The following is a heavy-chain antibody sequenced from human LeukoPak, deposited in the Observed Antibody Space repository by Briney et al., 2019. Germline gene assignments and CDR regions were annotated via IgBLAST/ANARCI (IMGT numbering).Heavy chain of an antibody. V-gene: IGHV4-34*01. D-gene: IGHD3-10*01. Sequence: PSETLSLTCAVYGGSFSGYYWSWIRQPPGKGLEWIGEINHSGSTNYNPSLKSRVTISVDTSKNQFSLKLSSVTAADTAVYYCARGEVVRGVTGGWFDPWGQGTLVTVSS. CDR2: INHSGST. J-gene: IGHJ5*02. CDR1: GGSFSGYY. CDR3: ARGEVVRGVTGGWFDP.